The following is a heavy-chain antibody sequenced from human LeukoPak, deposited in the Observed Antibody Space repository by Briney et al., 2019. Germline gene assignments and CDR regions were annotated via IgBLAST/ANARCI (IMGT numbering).Heavy chain of an antibody. CDR1: GYTFTGYY. D-gene: IGHD3-22*01. J-gene: IGHJ3*02. V-gene: IGHV1-2*02. Sequence: ASVKVSCKASGYTFTGYYMHWVRQSPGQGLEWMGWINPNSGGTNYAQKFQGRVTMTRDTSISTAYMELSRLRSDDTAVYYCASVVVITHDAFAIWGQGTMVTVSS. CDR2: INPNSGGT. CDR3: ASVVVITHDAFAI.